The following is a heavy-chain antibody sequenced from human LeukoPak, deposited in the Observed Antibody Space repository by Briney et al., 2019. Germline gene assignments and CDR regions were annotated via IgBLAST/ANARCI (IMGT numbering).Heavy chain of an antibody. J-gene: IGHJ3*01. CDR1: GFSFHDYT. D-gene: IGHD6-6*01. Sequence: GGSLRLSCSASGFSFHDYTMHWVRQAPGKGLEWVSSIFWDSSTVAYADSVKGRFTISRDNAQNFLYLQMNSLRDEDMALYYCARVQYSRMSKGVFDLWGQGTLVIVSS. CDR3: ARVQYSRMSKGVFDL. V-gene: IGHV3-9*03. CDR2: IFWDSSTV.